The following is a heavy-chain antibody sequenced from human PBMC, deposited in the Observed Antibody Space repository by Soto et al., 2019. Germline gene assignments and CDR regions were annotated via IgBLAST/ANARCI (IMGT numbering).Heavy chain of an antibody. Sequence: EVQLVESGGGLVQPGGSLRLSCAASGFTFSNYWMSWVRQAPGKGLEWVANIKQDGSEKYYVDSVKGRFTISRDNAKNSLYLQMNSLRAEDTAVYYCARERDSGYSGYDLDYFDYWGQGTLVTVSS. J-gene: IGHJ4*02. V-gene: IGHV3-7*03. CDR3: ARERDSGYSGYDLDYFDY. D-gene: IGHD5-12*01. CDR2: IKQDGSEK. CDR1: GFTFSNYW.